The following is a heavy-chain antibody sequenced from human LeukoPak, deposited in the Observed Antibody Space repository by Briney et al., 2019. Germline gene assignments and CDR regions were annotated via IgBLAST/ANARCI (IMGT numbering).Heavy chain of an antibody. CDR2: ISSGSTDI. CDR3: ARARGTVRPYFDY. CDR1: GFTFSTYS. J-gene: IGHJ4*02. D-gene: IGHD4-17*01. Sequence: GGSLRLSCAASGFTFSTYSMNWVRQAPGKGLEWVSSISSGSTDIYHADSVKGRFTISRDNAQNSLYLQMNSLRAEDTAVYYCARARGTVRPYFDYWGQGTLVTVSS. V-gene: IGHV3-21*04.